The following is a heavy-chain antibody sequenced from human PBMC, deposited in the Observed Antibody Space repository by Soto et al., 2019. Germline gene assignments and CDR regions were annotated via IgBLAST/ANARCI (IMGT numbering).Heavy chain of an antibody. CDR3: ARENSRRDYLDV. V-gene: IGHV3-33*01. CDR1: GFTFSSYG. CDR2: IWYDGSNK. J-gene: IGHJ6*03. D-gene: IGHD1-26*01. Sequence: GGSLRLSCAASGFTFSSYGMHWVRQAPGKGLEWVAVIWYDGSNKYYADSVKGRFTISRDNSKNALYLQMNSLRAEDTAVYYCARENSRRDYLDVWGKGTTVTVSS.